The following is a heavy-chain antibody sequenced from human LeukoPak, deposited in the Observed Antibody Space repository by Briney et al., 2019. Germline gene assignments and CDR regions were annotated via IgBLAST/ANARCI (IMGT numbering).Heavy chain of an antibody. CDR2: ISSSSSTI. J-gene: IGHJ5*02. CDR1: GFTFSSYS. Sequence: GGSLRLSCAASGFTFSSYSMNWVRRAPGKGLEWVSYISSSSSTIYYADSVKGRFTISRDNAKNSLYLQMNSLRDEDTAVYYCARDRMEYYDFWSGSFNSGFDPWGQGTLVTVSS. CDR3: ARDRMEYYDFWSGSFNSGFDP. V-gene: IGHV3-48*02. D-gene: IGHD3-3*01.